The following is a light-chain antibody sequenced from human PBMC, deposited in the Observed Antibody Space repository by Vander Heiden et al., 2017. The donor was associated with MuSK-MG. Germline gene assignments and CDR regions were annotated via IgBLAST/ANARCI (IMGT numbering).Light chain of an antibody. Sequence: QLTQSPSTLSASLGARVTITCRASQTVSTWLAWYQQKPGRAPKLLIYKASSLQSGVPSRFSGNGSGTEFTLTISGLQPDDFATYYCQQYNSYSVFTFGPGTKADIK. CDR1: QTVSTW. J-gene: IGKJ3*01. CDR3: QQYNSYSVFT. V-gene: IGKV1-5*03. CDR2: KAS.